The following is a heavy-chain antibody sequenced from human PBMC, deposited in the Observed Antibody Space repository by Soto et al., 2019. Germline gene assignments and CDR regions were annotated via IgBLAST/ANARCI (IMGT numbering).Heavy chain of an antibody. CDR3: ASGKYSSAWYRAEYFQQ. D-gene: IGHD6-19*01. CDR1: GVSISRGGYY. V-gene: IGHV4-31*03. Sequence: TLSLTCTVSGVSISRGGYYCSWIRQHPGKGLEWIGDIFYSGNPQYNPSLKSRVTISVGTSKNQFSLKLSSVTAADTAVYYCASGKYSSAWYRAEYFQQWGQGTMVTVYS. J-gene: IGHJ1*01. CDR2: IFYSGNP.